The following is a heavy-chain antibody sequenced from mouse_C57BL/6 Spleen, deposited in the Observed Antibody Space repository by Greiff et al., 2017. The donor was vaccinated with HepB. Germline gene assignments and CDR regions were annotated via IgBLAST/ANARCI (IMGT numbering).Heavy chain of an antibody. CDR2: INYDGSST. CDR1: GFTFSDYY. V-gene: IGHV5-16*01. CDR3: ARDQRFSMDY. J-gene: IGHJ4*01. Sequence: EVKLMESEGGLVQPGSSMKLSCTASGFTFSDYYMAWVRQVPEKGLEWVANINYDGSSTYYLDSLKSRFIISRDNAKNILYLQMSSLKSEDTATYYCARDQRFSMDYWGQGTSVTVSS.